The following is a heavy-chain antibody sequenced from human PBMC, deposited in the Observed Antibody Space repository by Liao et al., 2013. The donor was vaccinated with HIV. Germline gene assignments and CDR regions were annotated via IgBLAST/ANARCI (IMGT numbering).Heavy chain of an antibody. Sequence: QVQLQESGPGLVKPSQTLSLTCTVSGGSISSGDYYWNWIRQPAEKGLEWIGRIYTTGSTNYSPSLKGRVTISVDTSKNQFSLKMNSVTASDTAIYYCARAVRDFVGTRGHLDSWGRGNPWSPSPQ. CDR3: ARAVRDFVGTRGHLDS. CDR1: GGSISSGDYY. CDR2: IYTTGST. D-gene: IGHD1-26*01. V-gene: IGHV4-61*02. J-gene: IGHJ4*02.